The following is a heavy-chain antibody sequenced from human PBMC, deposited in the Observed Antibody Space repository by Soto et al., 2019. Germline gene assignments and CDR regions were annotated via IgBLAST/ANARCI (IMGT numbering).Heavy chain of an antibody. CDR3: ARVFRLRWPVDY. CDR1: GYTFTSYY. J-gene: IGHJ4*02. D-gene: IGHD3-9*01. CDR2: INASGGST. Sequence: QVQLVQSGAEVKKPGASVKASCKAAGYTFTSYYRHWVRQAPGQGLKWMGIINASGGSTSYAQKIKGRVTMSRDTAKSTVYMEMSSLRSEDTAVYYCARVFRLRWPVDYWGQGTLVTVSS. V-gene: IGHV1-46*01.